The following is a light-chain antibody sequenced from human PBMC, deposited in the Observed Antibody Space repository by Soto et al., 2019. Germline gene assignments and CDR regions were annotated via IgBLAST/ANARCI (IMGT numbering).Light chain of an antibody. V-gene: IGLV2-23*01. J-gene: IGLJ1*01. CDR3: CSYAGSQTYV. Sequence: QSALTQPASVPGSPGQSITISCTGTSSDVGYYNLVSWYRQYPGKAPKLILYEGSERPSGVSNRFSGSKSGNTASLTISGLQPDDEADYYCCSYAGSQTYVFGAGTKVTVL. CDR2: EGS. CDR1: SSDVGYYNL.